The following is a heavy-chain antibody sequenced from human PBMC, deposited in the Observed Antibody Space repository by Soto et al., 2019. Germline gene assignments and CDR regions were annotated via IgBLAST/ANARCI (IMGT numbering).Heavy chain of an antibody. J-gene: IGHJ5*02. CDR3: ARVRPATKFQSDARRSHPLDP. CDR2: IYYSGST. V-gene: IGHV4-39*07. Sequence: SETLSLTCTVSGGSISSSSYYWGWIRQPPGKGLEWIGSIYYSGSTYYNPSLKSRVTISVDTSKNQFSLKLSSVTAADTAVYYCARVRPATKFQSDARRSHPLDPWGQGTLVTVSS. D-gene: IGHD3-9*01. CDR1: GGSISSSSYY.